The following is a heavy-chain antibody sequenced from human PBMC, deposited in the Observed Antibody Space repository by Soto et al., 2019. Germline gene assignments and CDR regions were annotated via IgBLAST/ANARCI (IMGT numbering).Heavy chain of an antibody. D-gene: IGHD3-22*01. Sequence: GGSLRLSCAASGFTFSSYAMSWVRQAPGKGREWVSAISGSGGSTYYADSVKGRFTISRDNSKNTLYLQMNSLRAEDTAVYYCAKSSPYDSSGYYFPNWFDPWGQGTLVTVSS. J-gene: IGHJ5*02. CDR3: AKSSPYDSSGYYFPNWFDP. CDR2: ISGSGGST. V-gene: IGHV3-23*01. CDR1: GFTFSSYA.